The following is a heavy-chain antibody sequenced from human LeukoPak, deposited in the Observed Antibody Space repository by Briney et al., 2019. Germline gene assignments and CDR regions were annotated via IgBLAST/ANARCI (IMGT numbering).Heavy chain of an antibody. Sequence: GESLRLSCAASGFTFSSYAMSWVRQAPGKGLEWISAISGSGGSTYYADSVKGRFTISRDNSKNTLYLQMNSLRAEDTAVYYCAKPPPYYYDSSGSWGQGTLVTVSS. CDR3: AKPPPYYYDSSGS. CDR1: GFTFSSYA. V-gene: IGHV3-23*01. J-gene: IGHJ4*02. D-gene: IGHD3-22*01. CDR2: ISGSGGST.